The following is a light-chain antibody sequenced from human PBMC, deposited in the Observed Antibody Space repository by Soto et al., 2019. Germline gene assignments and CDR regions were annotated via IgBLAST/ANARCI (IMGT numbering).Light chain of an antibody. CDR3: ATWHDSLSSYV. CDR1: SSNIEGNF. CDR2: SNN. V-gene: IGLV1-44*01. J-gene: IGLJ1*01. Sequence: QSVLTQPPSASGTPGQRVTISCSGSSSNIEGNFVSWYQQFPGTAPKLLIYSNNQRPSGVPDRFSGSKSGTSASLAISGLQSEDEADYYCATWHDSLSSYVFATGTKVTVL.